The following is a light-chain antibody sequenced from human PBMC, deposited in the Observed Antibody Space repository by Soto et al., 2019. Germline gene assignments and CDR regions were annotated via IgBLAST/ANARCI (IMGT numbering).Light chain of an antibody. Sequence: QSALTQTASVSGSPGQSITMSCTGTSSDVGGYNFVSWYQQHPGKAPKLIVHEVANRLSGVSGRFSGSKSGNTAFLTISGLQTEDEAYYYCSSYTSSTTWVFGGGTKVTVL. J-gene: IGLJ3*02. CDR3: SSYTSSTTWV. CDR1: SSDVGGYNF. V-gene: IGLV2-14*03. CDR2: EVA.